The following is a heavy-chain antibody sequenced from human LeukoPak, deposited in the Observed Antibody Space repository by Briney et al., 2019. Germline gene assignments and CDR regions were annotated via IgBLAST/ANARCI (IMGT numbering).Heavy chain of an antibody. CDR2: IYYSGST. V-gene: IGHV4-39*07. J-gene: IGHJ4*02. Sequence: KASETLSLTCTVSGGSISSSNYYWGWIRQPPGKGLEWIGSIYYSGSTYYSPSLKSRVTISVDTSKNQFSLKLSSVTAADTAVYYCARPNIRYCSGGAYSNDGSDYWGQGTLVTVSS. CDR1: GGSISSSNYY. D-gene: IGHD2-15*01. CDR3: ARPNIRYCSGGAYSNDGSDY.